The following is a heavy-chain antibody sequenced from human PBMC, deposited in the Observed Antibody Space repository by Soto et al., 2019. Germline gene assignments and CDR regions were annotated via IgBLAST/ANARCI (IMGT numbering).Heavy chain of an antibody. D-gene: IGHD1-7*01. CDR3: AGRELKYRFAP. J-gene: IGHJ5*02. V-gene: IGHV4-59*01. Sequence: SETLSLTCTVSGGSISSYYWSWIRQPPGKGLEWIGYIYYSGSTNYNPSLKSRVTISVDTSKNQFSLKLSSVTAADTAVYYCAGRELKYRFAPWGQVSRVTVSS. CDR1: GGSISSYY. CDR2: IYYSGST.